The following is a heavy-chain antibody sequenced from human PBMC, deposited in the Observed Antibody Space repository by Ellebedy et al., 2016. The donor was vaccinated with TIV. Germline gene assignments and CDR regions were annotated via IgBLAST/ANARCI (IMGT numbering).Heavy chain of an antibody. J-gene: IGHJ2*01. V-gene: IGHV3-7*01. CDR3: AKDHGDTMIVVVIGWYFDL. Sequence: GGSLRLXXAASGFTFSSYWMSWVRQAPGKGLEWVANIKQDGSEKYYVDSVKGRFTISRDNAKNSLYLQMNSLRAEDTAVYYCAKDHGDTMIVVVIGWYFDLWGRGTLVTVSS. D-gene: IGHD3-22*01. CDR1: GFTFSSYW. CDR2: IKQDGSEK.